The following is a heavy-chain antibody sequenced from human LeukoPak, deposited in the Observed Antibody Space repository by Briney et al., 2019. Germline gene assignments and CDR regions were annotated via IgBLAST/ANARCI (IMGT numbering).Heavy chain of an antibody. CDR1: GYTFTGYY. V-gene: IGHV1-8*02. CDR2: MNPNSGNT. J-gene: IGHJ3*02. D-gene: IGHD6-19*01. Sequence: ASVKVSCKASGYTFTGYYMHWVRQATGQGLEWMGWMNPNSGNTGYAQKFQGRVTMTRNTSISTAYMELSSLRSEDTAVYYCARSSPAGYSSGWLRIWGQGTMVTVSS. CDR3: ARSSPAGYSSGWLRI.